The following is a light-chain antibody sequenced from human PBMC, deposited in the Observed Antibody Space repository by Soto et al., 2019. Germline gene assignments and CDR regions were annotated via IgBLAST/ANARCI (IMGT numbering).Light chain of an antibody. CDR1: QSISGW. V-gene: IGKV1-5*01. CDR2: DVS. CDR3: QQYKSYSRT. J-gene: IGKJ1*01. Sequence: DIQMTQSPSTLSASVGDRVTITCRASQSISGWLAWYQQKPGKASKLLIFDVSSLERGVPSRFSGSGSGTEFTLTISNLQPDDFANYYCQQYKSYSRTFGQGTKVEI.